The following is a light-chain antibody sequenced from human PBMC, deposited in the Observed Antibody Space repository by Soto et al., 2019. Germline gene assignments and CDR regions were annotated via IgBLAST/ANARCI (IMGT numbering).Light chain of an antibody. Sequence: DIQMTQSPSSLSASVGDRVTITCRASQSIGRDLNWYHQRPGKAPHLLIHGASTLQSSVPSRFGGSGSGTDITLTINSLQTEDFATYYCQQTYGTPPTFGRGTKLENK. CDR3: QQTYGTPPT. CDR1: QSIGRD. J-gene: IGKJ2*01. V-gene: IGKV1-39*01. CDR2: GAS.